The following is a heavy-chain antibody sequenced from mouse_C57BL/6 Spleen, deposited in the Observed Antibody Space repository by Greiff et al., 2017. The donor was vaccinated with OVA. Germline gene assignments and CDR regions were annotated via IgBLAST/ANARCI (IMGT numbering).Heavy chain of an antibody. Sequence: EVQLQQSGPVLVKPGASVKMSCKASGYTFTDYYMNWVKQSHGKSLEWIGVINPYNGGTSYNQKFKGKATLTVDKSSSTAYMELNSLTSEDSAVYYCAREDSNSDYWGQGTTLTVSS. CDR1: GYTFTDYY. V-gene: IGHV1-19*01. J-gene: IGHJ2*01. CDR3: AREDSNSDY. CDR2: INPYNGGT. D-gene: IGHD2-5*01.